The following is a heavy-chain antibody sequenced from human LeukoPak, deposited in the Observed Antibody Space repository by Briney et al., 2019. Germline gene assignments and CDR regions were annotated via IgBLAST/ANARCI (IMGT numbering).Heavy chain of an antibody. CDR3: ARERLAVAGAAYDY. D-gene: IGHD6-19*01. J-gene: IGHJ4*02. Sequence: GGSLRLSCEASGFAFRNYAMHWVRQTPAKGLEPVALIWYDGSNEYYADSVKGRFTISRDNSKNTLYLQMNILRVEDTAIYYCARERLAVAGAAYDYWAGEPWSPSPQ. CDR1: GFAFRNYA. V-gene: IGHV3-33*01. CDR2: IWYDGSNE.